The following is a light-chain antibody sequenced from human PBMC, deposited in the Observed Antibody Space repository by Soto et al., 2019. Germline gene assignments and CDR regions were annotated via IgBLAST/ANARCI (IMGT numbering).Light chain of an antibody. CDR3: HQYDNAPQP. CDR1: QSVSST. CDR2: GAY. J-gene: IGKJ2*01. Sequence: EIVMTQSPATLSVSPGERATLSCRAIQSVSSTLAWYQXKXGXXPRLLXYGAYTRATGIPFRSSGSGSXKDFTLTITRLEPEDFAVYYCHQYDNAPQPYGQGTKVDIK. V-gene: IGKV3-15*01.